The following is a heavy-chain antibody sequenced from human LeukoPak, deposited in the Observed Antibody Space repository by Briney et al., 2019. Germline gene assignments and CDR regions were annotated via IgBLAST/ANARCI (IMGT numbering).Heavy chain of an antibody. D-gene: IGHD2-21*01. V-gene: IGHV3-74*01. J-gene: IGHJ4*02. Sequence: WGSLTLSCAASGFTFSSYWMHWVRQAPGKGLVWVSRINNDGSSTSYADSVKGRFTISRDNAKNTLYLQINSLRAEDTAVYYCARDDSRGFAYWGQGTRVSLSS. CDR3: ARDDSRGFAY. CDR2: INNDGSST. CDR1: GFTFSSYW.